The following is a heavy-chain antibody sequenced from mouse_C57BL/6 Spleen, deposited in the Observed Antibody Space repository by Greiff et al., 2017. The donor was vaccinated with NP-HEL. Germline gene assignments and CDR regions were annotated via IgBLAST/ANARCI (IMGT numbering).Heavy chain of an antibody. D-gene: IGHD1-1*01. CDR2: ISYDGSN. J-gene: IGHJ2*01. Sequence: ESGPGLVKPSQSLSLTCSVTGYSITSGYYWNWIRQFPGNKLEWMGYISYDGSNNYNPSLKNRISITRDTSKNQFFLKLNSVTTEDTATYYCAREGTTVDFDYWGQGTTLTVSS. V-gene: IGHV3-6*01. CDR1: GYSITSGYY. CDR3: AREGTTVDFDY.